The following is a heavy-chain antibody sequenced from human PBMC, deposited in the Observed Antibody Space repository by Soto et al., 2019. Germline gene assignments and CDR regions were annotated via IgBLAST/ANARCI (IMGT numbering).Heavy chain of an antibody. CDR3: ARLWYYGSGIQVISYYYYGMDV. Sequence: EXLKIYCKCSGYXFTSYLLVWVRHMPGKGLELIGIIYPGYSDTRYSPYFQGQVNISADKYISTAYLQWSSLKASDTAMYYCARLWYYGSGIQVISYYYYGMDVWGQGTTVTVSS. J-gene: IGHJ6*02. D-gene: IGHD3-10*01. CDR1: GYXFTSYL. CDR2: IYPGYSDT. V-gene: IGHV5-51*01.